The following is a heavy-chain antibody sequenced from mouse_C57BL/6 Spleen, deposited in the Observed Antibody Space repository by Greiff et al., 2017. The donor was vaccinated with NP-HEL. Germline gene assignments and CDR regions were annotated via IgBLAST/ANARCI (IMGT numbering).Heavy chain of an antibody. J-gene: IGHJ1*03. CDR3: ARRGYYGSSYGYFDV. V-gene: IGHV1-4*01. D-gene: IGHD1-1*01. Sequence: QVHVKQSGAELARPGASVKMSCKASGYTFTSYTMHWVKQRPGQGLEWIGYINPSSGYTKYNQKFKDKATLTADKSSSTAYMQLSSLTSEDSAVYYCARRGYYGSSYGYFDVWGTGTTVTVSS. CDR1: GYTFTSYT. CDR2: INPSSGYT.